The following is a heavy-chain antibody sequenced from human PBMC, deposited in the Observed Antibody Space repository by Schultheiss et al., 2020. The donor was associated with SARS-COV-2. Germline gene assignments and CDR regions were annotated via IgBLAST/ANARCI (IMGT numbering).Heavy chain of an antibody. D-gene: IGHD6-13*01. CDR3: VKGSGSSWYYYYYGMDV. CDR1: GFTFSDYY. J-gene: IGHJ6*02. CDR2: ISSSGSTI. Sequence: GGSLRLSCAASGFTFSDYYMSWIRQAPGKGLEWVSYISSSGSTIYYADSVKGRFTISRDNSKNTLYLQMNSLRAEDTAVYYCVKGSGSSWYYYYYGMDVWGQGTTVTVSS. V-gene: IGHV3-11*01.